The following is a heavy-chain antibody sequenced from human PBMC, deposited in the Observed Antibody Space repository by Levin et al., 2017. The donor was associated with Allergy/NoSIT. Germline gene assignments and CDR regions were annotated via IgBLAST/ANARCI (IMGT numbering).Heavy chain of an antibody. Sequence: NTSETLSLTCTVSGGSISSSTYYWGWIRQPPGKGLEWIGSFYYTGSTYYNPSLKSRVTISVDTSKNHSSLRLNSLTAADTAVYYCGRVYPVVRRVQSWFDPWGQGTLVTVSS. J-gene: IGHJ5*02. CDR3: GRVYPVVRRVQSWFDP. CDR2: FYYTGST. V-gene: IGHV4-39*07. CDR1: GGSISSSTYY. D-gene: IGHD3-10*01.